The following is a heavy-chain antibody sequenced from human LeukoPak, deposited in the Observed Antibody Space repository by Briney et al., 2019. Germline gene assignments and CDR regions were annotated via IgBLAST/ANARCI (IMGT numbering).Heavy chain of an antibody. J-gene: IGHJ6*03. CDR2: ISSSSSYI. CDR3: ARDPNPGRRRWQLVRYYYYMDV. D-gene: IGHD6-6*01. V-gene: IGHV3-21*01. Sequence: PGGSLRLSCAASGFTFSSYSMNWVRQAPGKGLEWVSSISSSSSYIYYADSVKGRFTISRDNAKNSLYLQMNSLRAEDTAVYYCARDPNPGRRRWQLVRYYYYMDVWGKGTTVTVSS. CDR1: GFTFSSYS.